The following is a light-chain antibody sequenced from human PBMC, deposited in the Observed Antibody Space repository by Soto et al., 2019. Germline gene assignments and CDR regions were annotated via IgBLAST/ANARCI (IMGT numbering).Light chain of an antibody. J-gene: IGKJ4*01. V-gene: IGKV1-5*01. CDR2: DAS. CDR1: QSISSW. CDR3: QQYDNYKPLT. Sequence: DIQMTQSPSTLSASVGDRVTITCRASQSISSWLAWYQQKPGKAPKLLIFDASSLESGTPSRFSGRRSGTQFTLTINGLQPDDFATYYCQQYDNYKPLTXGGGTKV.